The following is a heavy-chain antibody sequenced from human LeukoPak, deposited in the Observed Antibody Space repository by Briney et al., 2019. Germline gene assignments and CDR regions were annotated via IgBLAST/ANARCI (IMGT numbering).Heavy chain of an antibody. CDR2: IYYSGST. J-gene: IGHJ3*02. D-gene: IGHD3-16*01. V-gene: IGHV4-31*03. Sequence: SQTLSLTCTVSGGSLSSGGYYWSWIRQHPGKGLEWIGYIYYSGSTYYNPSLKSRVTISVDTSKNQFSLKLSSVTVADTAVYYCGRAGGARLGGGAFDIWGQGTMVTVSS. CDR1: GGSLSSGGYY. CDR3: GRAGGARLGGGAFDI.